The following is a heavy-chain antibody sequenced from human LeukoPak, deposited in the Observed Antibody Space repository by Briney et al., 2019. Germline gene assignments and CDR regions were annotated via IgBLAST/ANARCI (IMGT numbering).Heavy chain of an antibody. CDR2: ITGTTATGDPP. Sequence: GGSLRLSCAASGFTFSNNAMTWVRQAPGKGLECVSAITGTTATGDPPYYADSVKGRFTISRDNSRNPLYLQLNDLRAEDTAIYYCAKAFGTNGYFQLPIDFWGQGTLVTVSS. V-gene: IGHV3-23*01. CDR3: AKAFGTNGYFQLPIDF. D-gene: IGHD2-8*01. CDR1: GFTFSNNA. J-gene: IGHJ4*02.